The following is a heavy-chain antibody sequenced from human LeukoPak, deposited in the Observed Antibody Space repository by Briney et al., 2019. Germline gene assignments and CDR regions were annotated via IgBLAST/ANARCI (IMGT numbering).Heavy chain of an antibody. CDR1: GFTFSSNS. V-gene: IGHV3-48*01. J-gene: IGHJ6*04. CDR3: AELGITMIGGV. D-gene: IGHD3-10*02. CDR2: ISSSSSTI. Sequence: GGSLRLSCAASGFTFSSNSMSWVRQAPGKGLEWVSYISSSSSTIYYADSVKGRFTISRDNAKNSLYLQMNSLRAEDAAVYYCAELGITMIGGVWGKGTTVTISS.